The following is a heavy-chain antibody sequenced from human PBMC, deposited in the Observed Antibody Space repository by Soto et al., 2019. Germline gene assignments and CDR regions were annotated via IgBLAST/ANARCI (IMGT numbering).Heavy chain of an antibody. CDR2: IWYDGSNK. CDR3: AREGEEYYYDGNWFDP. J-gene: IGHJ5*02. D-gene: IGHD3-22*01. V-gene: IGHV3-33*01. Sequence: QSGGSLRLSCAASGFTFSSYGMHWVRQAPGKGLEWVAVIWYDGSNKYYADSVKGRFTISRDNSKNTLYLQMNSLRAEDTAVYYCAREGEEYYYDGNWFDPWGQGTLVTVSS. CDR1: GFTFSSYG.